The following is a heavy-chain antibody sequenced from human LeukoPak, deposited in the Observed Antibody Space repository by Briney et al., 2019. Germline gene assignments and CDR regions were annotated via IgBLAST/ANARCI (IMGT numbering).Heavy chain of an antibody. Sequence: SETLSLTCTVSGGSIRSSSYYWGWIRQPPGKGLEWIGSIYYSGSTYYNPSLKSRVTISVDTSKNQFSLKLSSVTAADTAVYYCARPTRYCSGGSCYPVAFDPWGQGTLVTVSS. CDR1: GGSIRSSSYY. D-gene: IGHD2-15*01. V-gene: IGHV4-39*01. J-gene: IGHJ5*02. CDR2: IYYSGST. CDR3: ARPTRYCSGGSCYPVAFDP.